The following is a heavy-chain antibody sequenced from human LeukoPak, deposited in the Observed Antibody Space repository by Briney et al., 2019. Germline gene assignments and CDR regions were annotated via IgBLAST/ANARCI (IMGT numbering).Heavy chain of an antibody. CDR2: IIPIFGTA. J-gene: IGHJ4*02. D-gene: IGHD6-13*01. V-gene: IGHV1-69*05. Sequence: ASVKVSCKASGGTFSSYAISWVRQAPGQGLEWMGGIIPIFGTANYAQKFQGRVTITTDESTSTAYMELSSLRSEDTAVYYCARTSSSRYLLFDYWGQGTLVTVSS. CDR1: GGTFSSYA. CDR3: ARTSSSRYLLFDY.